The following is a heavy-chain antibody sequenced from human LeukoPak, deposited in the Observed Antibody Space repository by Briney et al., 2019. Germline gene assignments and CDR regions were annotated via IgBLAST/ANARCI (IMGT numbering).Heavy chain of an antibody. Sequence: GVSVKVSCKVSGYTLTELSMHWVRQAPGKGLEWMGGFDPEDGETIYAQKFQGRVTMTEDTSTDTAYMELSSLRSEDTAVYYCARSGPSLRSAWFDPWGQGTLVTVSS. V-gene: IGHV1-24*01. CDR1: GYTLTELS. D-gene: IGHD5-12*01. J-gene: IGHJ5*02. CDR3: ARSGPSLRSAWFDP. CDR2: FDPEDGET.